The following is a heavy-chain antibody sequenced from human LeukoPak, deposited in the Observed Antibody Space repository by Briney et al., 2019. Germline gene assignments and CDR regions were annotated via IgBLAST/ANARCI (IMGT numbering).Heavy chain of an antibody. Sequence: GRSLRLSCAASGFTFSSYAMHWVRQASGKGLEWVAVISYDGSNKYYADSVKGRFTISRDNSKNTLYLQMNSLRAEDTAVYYCARDSGSFDYWGQGTLVTVPS. D-gene: IGHD1-26*01. CDR3: ARDSGSFDY. CDR1: GFTFSSYA. CDR2: ISYDGSNK. V-gene: IGHV3-30*04. J-gene: IGHJ4*02.